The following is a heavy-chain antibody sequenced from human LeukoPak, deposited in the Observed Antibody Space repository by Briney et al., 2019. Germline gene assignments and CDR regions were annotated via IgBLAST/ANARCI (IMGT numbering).Heavy chain of an antibody. Sequence: QAGGSLRLSCAVSGFTISTNYMNWVRQAPGKGLEWVSIIYSGGSTYYADSVKGRFTISRDNSKNTLYLQMGSLRAEDMAVYYCARGPRSIWGQIPPEYFQHWGQGTLVTVSS. CDR2: IYSGGST. CDR1: GFTISTNY. CDR3: ARGPRSIWGQIPPEYFQH. V-gene: IGHV3-53*05. J-gene: IGHJ1*01. D-gene: IGHD3-16*01.